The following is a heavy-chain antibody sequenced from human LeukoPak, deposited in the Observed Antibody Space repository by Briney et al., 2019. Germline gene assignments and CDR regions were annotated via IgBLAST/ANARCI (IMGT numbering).Heavy chain of an antibody. CDR2: INPNSGGT. Sequence: GASVKVSCKASGYTFTGYYMHWVRQAPGQGLEWMGWINPNSGGTNYAQKFQGRVTMTRDTSISTAYMELSRLRSDDTAVYYCARDLGRDGYLSLIYHFDYWGQGTLVTVSS. CDR1: GYTFTGYY. D-gene: IGHD5-24*01. CDR3: ARDLGRDGYLSLIYHFDY. V-gene: IGHV1-2*02. J-gene: IGHJ4*02.